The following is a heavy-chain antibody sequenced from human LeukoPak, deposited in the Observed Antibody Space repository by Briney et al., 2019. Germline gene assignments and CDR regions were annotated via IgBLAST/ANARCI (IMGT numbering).Heavy chain of an antibody. D-gene: IGHD1-1*01. CDR1: GFTVSSNY. Sequence: PGGSLRLSCAASGFTVSSNYMSWVRQAPGKGLEWVSVIYSGGSTYYADSVKGRFTISRDNSKNTLYLQMNSLRAEDTAVYYCARGLERPRKAAAFDIWGQGTMVTVSS. CDR2: IYSGGST. CDR3: ARGLERPRKAAAFDI. V-gene: IGHV3-53*01. J-gene: IGHJ3*02.